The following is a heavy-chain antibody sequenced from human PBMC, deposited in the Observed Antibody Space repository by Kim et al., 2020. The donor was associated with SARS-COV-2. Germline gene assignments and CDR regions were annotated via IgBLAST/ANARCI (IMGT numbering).Heavy chain of an antibody. J-gene: IGHJ2*01. V-gene: IGHV4-4*07. CDR2: VYTSGST. CDR1: GGSISGYY. CDR3: ARGGASSKYFDL. D-gene: IGHD2-2*01. Sequence: SETLSLTCTASGGSISGYYWSWIRQPAGKGPEWIGHVYTSGSTQYNPSLRSRVTMSVDASKNQFSLKMSPVTAADTDVYYCARGGASSKYFDLWGRGTLVTVSS.